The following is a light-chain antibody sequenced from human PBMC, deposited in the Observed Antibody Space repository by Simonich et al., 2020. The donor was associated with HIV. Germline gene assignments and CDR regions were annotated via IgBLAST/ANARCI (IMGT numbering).Light chain of an antibody. CDR3: QTWGTGMAWV. J-gene: IGLJ3*02. Sequence: QLVLTQSPSASASLGASVKLTCTLSSGHSSYTIAWHQQQPEKGPRYLMKLNSDGSHSKGDGIPDRFSVSSSGAERYLTISSLQSEDEADYYCQTWGTGMAWVFGGGTKLTVL. V-gene: IGLV4-69*01. CDR1: SGHSSYT. CDR2: LNSDGSH.